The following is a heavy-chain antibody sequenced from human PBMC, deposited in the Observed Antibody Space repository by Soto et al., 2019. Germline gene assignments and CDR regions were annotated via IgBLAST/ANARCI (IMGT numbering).Heavy chain of an antibody. V-gene: IGHV1-69*13. CDR1: GGTFSSYA. J-gene: IGHJ3*02. Sequence: SVKVSCKASGGTFSSYAISWVRRAPGQGLEWMGGIIPIFGTANYAQKFQGRVTITADESTSTAYMELSSLRSEDTAVYYCARDEQQLVLGAFDIWGQGTMVTVSS. CDR2: IIPIFGTA. D-gene: IGHD6-6*01. CDR3: ARDEQQLVLGAFDI.